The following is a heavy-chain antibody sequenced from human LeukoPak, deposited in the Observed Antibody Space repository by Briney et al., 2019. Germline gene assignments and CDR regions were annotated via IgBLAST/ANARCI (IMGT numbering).Heavy chain of an antibody. Sequence: PGGSLRLSCAASGFTFDDCAMHWVRQAPGKGLEWVSGISWNSGSIGYADSVKGRFTISRDNAKNSLYLQMSSLRAEDTALYYCAKDRALYYDSSGYPGDAFDIWGQGTMVTVSS. J-gene: IGHJ3*02. CDR1: GFTFDDCA. D-gene: IGHD3-22*01. CDR3: AKDRALYYDSSGYPGDAFDI. V-gene: IGHV3-9*01. CDR2: ISWNSGSI.